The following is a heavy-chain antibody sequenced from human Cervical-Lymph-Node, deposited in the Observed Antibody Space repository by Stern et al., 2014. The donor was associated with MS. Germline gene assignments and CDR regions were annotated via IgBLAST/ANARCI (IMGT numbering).Heavy chain of an antibody. Sequence: QLVQSGAEVKKPGSSVKVSCKASGGSFSMDSISWVRQAPGQGLEWMGGLTAMFGTSNYAQKFQGRVTATADVSTSTAYMELASLRYEDTAVYFCARDQGGIADSWGQGTLVIVSS. V-gene: IGHV1-69*01. CDR2: LTAMFGTS. CDR3: ARDQGGIADS. D-gene: IGHD6-13*01. J-gene: IGHJ4*02. CDR1: GGSFSMDS.